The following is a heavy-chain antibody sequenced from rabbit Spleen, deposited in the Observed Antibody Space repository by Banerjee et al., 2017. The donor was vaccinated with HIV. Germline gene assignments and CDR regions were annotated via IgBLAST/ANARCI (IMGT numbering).Heavy chain of an antibody. CDR1: GFSFGDRDV. CDR3: AREDSYDDVGDYEGLYFNL. CDR2: INAATAKP. D-gene: IGHD2-1*01. J-gene: IGHJ4*01. V-gene: IGHV1S45*01. Sequence: QEQLVESGGGLVQPEGSLTLTCKASGFSFGDRDVMCWVRQAPGKGLEWIACINAATAKPVYATWAKGRFTISRTSSTTVTLRMTSLTAADTATYFCAREDSYDDVGDYEGLYFNLWGQGPLVTVS.